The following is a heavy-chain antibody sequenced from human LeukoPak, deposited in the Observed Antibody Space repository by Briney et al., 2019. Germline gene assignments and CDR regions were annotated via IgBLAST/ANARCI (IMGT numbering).Heavy chain of an antibody. Sequence: GGSLRLSCAASGFTFSSFWMSWVRQAPGKGLEFVANIDRDGSVRNYVDSVKGRFIISRDNAKNSLYLQMDSLRAEDTAVYFCARDPGSSSFDYWGLGTPVTVSS. D-gene: IGHD6-13*01. CDR2: IDRDGSVR. CDR3: ARDPGSSSFDY. CDR1: GFTFSSFW. J-gene: IGHJ4*02. V-gene: IGHV3-7*01.